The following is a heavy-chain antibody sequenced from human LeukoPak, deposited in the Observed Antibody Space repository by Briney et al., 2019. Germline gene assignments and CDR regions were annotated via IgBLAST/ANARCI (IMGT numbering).Heavy chain of an antibody. CDR1: GFTFSSYS. Sequence: GGPLRLSCAASGFTFSSYSMNWVRQAPGKGLEWVSSISSSSSYIYYADSVKGRFTISRDNAKNSLYLQMNSLRAEDTAVYYCAREDDYGDYYYYYMDVWGKGTTVTVSS. D-gene: IGHD4-17*01. CDR2: ISSSSSYI. V-gene: IGHV3-21*01. CDR3: AREDDYGDYYYYYMDV. J-gene: IGHJ6*03.